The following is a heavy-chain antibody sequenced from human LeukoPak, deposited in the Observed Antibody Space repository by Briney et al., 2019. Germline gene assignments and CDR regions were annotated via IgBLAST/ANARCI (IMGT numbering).Heavy chain of an antibody. CDR1: GYNFAKYW. CDR3: ARLQCSGGSCYIDY. CDR2: IYPGDSDT. D-gene: IGHD2-15*01. V-gene: IGHV5-51*01. Sequence: GESLKISCQGSGYNFAKYWIGWLRQMPGKGPEWVGIIYPGDSDTRYSPSFQGQVTISADKSISTAYLQWSSLRASDTAMSFCARLQCSGGSCYIDYWGQGTLVTVSS. J-gene: IGHJ4*02.